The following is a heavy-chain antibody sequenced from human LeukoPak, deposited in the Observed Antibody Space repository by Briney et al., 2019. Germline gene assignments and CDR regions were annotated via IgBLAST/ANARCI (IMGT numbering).Heavy chain of an antibody. D-gene: IGHD6-13*01. CDR2: IKQDGSEK. V-gene: IGHV3-7*01. J-gene: IGHJ4*02. CDR3: ARGSAGNDY. Sequence: GGSLRLSCAASGFTFSTYWMSWVRQAPGKGLEWVANIKQDGSEKYYVDSVKGRFAISRDNAKNSLYLQMNSLRAEDTAMYYCARGSAGNDYWGQGTLVTVSS. CDR1: GFTFSTYW.